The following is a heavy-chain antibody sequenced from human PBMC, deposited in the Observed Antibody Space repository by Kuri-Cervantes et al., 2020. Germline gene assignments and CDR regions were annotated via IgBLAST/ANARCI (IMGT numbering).Heavy chain of an antibody. Sequence: GESLKISCAASGFTFSSYGMHWVRQAPGKGLEWVAVISYDGSNKYYADSVKGRFTISRDNSKNTLYLQMNSLRAEDTAVYYCARWGTGWAFDFWGPGTLVTVSS. V-gene: IGHV3-30*03. CDR3: ARWGTGWAFDF. CDR1: GFTFSSYG. CDR2: ISYDGSNK. J-gene: IGHJ4*02. D-gene: IGHD1-1*01.